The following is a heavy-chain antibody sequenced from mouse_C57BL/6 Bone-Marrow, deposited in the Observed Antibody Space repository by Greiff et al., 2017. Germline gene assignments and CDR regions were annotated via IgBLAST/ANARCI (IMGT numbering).Heavy chain of an antibody. D-gene: IGHD2-2*01. CDR1: GYTFTSYW. CDR3: ARFGYGYDGAWFAY. V-gene: IGHV1-55*01. J-gene: IGHJ3*01. CDR2: IYPGSGST. Sequence: VQLQQPGAELVKPGASVKMSCKASGYTFTSYWITWVKQRPGQGLEWIGDIYPGSGSTNYNEKFKSKATLTVDTSSSTAYMQLSSLTSEDSAVYYGARFGYGYDGAWFAYWGQGTLVTVSA.